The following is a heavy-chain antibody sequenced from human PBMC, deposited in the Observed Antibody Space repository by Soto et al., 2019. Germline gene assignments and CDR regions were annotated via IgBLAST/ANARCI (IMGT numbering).Heavy chain of an antibody. J-gene: IGHJ5*02. CDR3: ARVSSSSFSEGWFDP. D-gene: IGHD6-6*01. CDR2: IIPIFGTA. CDR1: GGTFSSYA. V-gene: IGHV1-69*06. Sequence: VASVKVSCKASGGTFSSYAISWVRQAPGQGLEWMGGIIPIFGTANYAQKFQGRVTITADKSTSTAYMELSSLRSEDTAVYYCARVSSSSFSEGWFDPWGQGTLVTVSS.